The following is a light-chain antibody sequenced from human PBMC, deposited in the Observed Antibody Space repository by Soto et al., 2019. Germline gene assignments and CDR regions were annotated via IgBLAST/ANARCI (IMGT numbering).Light chain of an antibody. CDR2: NVI. Sequence: QSALTQVASVSGSPGQSITISCTGTSGDVGGYDYVSWYQQHPGKAPKLMIYNVIYRPSGVSNRFSRSKSGNTASLTTSGRQAEDEAKYYCSSYTDTPTVIFGGGTKLTVL. V-gene: IGLV2-14*03. J-gene: IGLJ2*01. CDR3: SSYTDTPTVI. CDR1: SGDVGGYDY.